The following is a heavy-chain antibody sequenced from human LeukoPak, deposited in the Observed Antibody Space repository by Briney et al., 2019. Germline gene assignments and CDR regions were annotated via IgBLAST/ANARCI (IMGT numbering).Heavy chain of an antibody. J-gene: IGHJ5*02. V-gene: IGHV4-61*08. Sequence: PSETLSLTCTVSGGSISSGDYYWSWIRQPPGKGLEWIGYIYYSGSTNYNPSLKSRVTISVDTSKNQFSLKLSSVTAADTAVYYCARDGGYSYGYPNWFDPWGQGTLVTVSS. CDR3: ARDGGYSYGYPNWFDP. D-gene: IGHD5-18*01. CDR2: IYYSGST. CDR1: GGSISSGDYY.